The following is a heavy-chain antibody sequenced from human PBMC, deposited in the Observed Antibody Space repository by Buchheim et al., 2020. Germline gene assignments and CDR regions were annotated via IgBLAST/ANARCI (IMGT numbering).Heavy chain of an antibody. J-gene: IGHJ3*02. D-gene: IGHD6-19*01. Sequence: QVQLVESGGGVVQPGRSLRLSCAASGFTISDYSMHWVRQAPGKGLEWVAFISYNGGAQYYADSVKGRFTISRDNSKATLYLQMDSLRAEDTAFYYCAGEAIAVTGASFDIWGQGT. CDR1: GFTISDYS. CDR2: ISYNGGAQ. CDR3: AGEAIAVTGASFDI. V-gene: IGHV3-30-3*01.